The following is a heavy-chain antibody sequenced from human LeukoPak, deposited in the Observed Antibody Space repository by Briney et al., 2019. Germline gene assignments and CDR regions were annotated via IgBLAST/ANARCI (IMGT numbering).Heavy chain of an antibody. CDR2: ISSSSSYI. J-gene: IGHJ2*01. V-gene: IGHV3-21*01. D-gene: IGHD5-24*01. CDR1: GFTFSSYS. Sequence: GGSLRLSCAASGFTFSSYSMNWVRQAPGKGLEWVSSISSSSSYIYYADSVKGRFTISRDNAKNSLYLQMNSLRAEDTAVYYCASVDPQNWYFDLWGRGTLVTVSS. CDR3: ASVDPQNWYFDL.